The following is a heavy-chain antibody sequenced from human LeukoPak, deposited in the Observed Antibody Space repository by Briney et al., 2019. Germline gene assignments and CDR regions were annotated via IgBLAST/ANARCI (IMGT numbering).Heavy chain of an antibody. V-gene: IGHV4-34*01. CDR3: ASIFNGYNLGDY. CDR1: GGSFSGYY. CDR2: INHSGST. D-gene: IGHD5-24*01. Sequence: SEALSLTCAVYGGSFSGYYWSWIRQPPGKGLEWIGEINHSGSTNYNPSLKSRVTISVDTSKNQFSLKLSSVTAADTAVYYCASIFNGYNLGDYWGQGTLVTVSS. J-gene: IGHJ4*02.